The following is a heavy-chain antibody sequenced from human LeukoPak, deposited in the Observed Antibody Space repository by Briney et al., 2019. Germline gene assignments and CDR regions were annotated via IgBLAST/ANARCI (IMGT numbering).Heavy chain of an antibody. CDR2: ISSSGSTI. V-gene: IGHV3-11*04. CDR3: ARHSGGPAAITHYYYYLDV. Sequence: SGGSLRLSCAASGFTFSDYYMSWIRQAPGKGREWVSYISSSGSTIYYADSVKGRFTISRDNAKNSLYLQMKSLRAEDTAVYYCARHSGGPAAITHYYYYLDVWGKGTTVTVSS. CDR1: GFTFSDYY. J-gene: IGHJ6*03. D-gene: IGHD2-2*01.